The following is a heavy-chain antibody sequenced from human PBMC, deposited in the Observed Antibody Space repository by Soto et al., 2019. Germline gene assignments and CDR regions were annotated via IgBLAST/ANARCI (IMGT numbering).Heavy chain of an antibody. D-gene: IGHD2-2*01. CDR3: ARDKDYAPAFDI. J-gene: IGHJ3*02. Sequence: SVKVSCKASGGTFSSYTISCVRQAPGQGLEWMGRIIPILGIANYAQKFQGRVTITADKSTSTAYMELSSLRSEDTAVYYCARDKDYAPAFDIWGQGTMVTVSS. CDR1: GGTFSSYT. CDR2: IIPILGIA. V-gene: IGHV1-69*04.